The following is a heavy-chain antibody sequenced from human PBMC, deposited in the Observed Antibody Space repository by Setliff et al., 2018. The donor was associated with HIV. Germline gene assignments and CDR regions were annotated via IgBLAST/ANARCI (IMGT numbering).Heavy chain of an antibody. CDR2: VKSDRDGGTV. Sequence: GGSLRLSCAASGFTFNKAWMNWVRQAPGKALEWVGRVKSDRDGGTVDYAAPVKGRFTISRDDSKNSLYLQMNSLKTEDTAVYYCTTDLPYGYHNDYWGPGTLVTVSS. V-gene: IGHV3-15*07. D-gene: IGHD2-2*01. CDR3: TTDLPYGYHNDY. CDR1: GFTFNKAW. J-gene: IGHJ4*02.